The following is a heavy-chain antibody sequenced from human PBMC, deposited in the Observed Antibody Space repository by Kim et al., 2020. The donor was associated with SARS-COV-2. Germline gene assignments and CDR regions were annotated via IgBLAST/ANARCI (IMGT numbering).Heavy chain of an antibody. CDR2: INSGGSTT. J-gene: IGHJ4*02. Sequence: GGSLRLSCAASGFTFNTYWRHWVRQAPGKGLVWVARINSGGSTTDYADSVKGRFSISRDNAKNTMYLEMIRLRVDDSGVYYCARDPLDYWGQGIRVTVS. V-gene: IGHV3-74*01. CDR1: GFTFNTYW. CDR3: ARDPLDY.